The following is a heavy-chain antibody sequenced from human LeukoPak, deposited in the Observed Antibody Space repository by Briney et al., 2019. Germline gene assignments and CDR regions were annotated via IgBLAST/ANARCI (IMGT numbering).Heavy chain of an antibody. J-gene: IGHJ4*02. CDR1: GFTFSSYS. CDR2: ISSSSSYI. D-gene: IGHD4-17*01. Sequence: NPGGSLRLSCAASGFTFSSYSMNWVRQAPGKGLEWVSSISSSSSYIYYADSVKGRFTISRDNAKNSLYLQMNSLRAEDTAVYYCARDSHDYGDYVSFGYWGQGTLVTVSS. CDR3: ARDSHDYGDYVSFGY. V-gene: IGHV3-21*01.